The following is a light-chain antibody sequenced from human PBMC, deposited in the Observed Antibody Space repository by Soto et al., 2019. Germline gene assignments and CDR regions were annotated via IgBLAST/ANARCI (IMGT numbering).Light chain of an antibody. V-gene: IGKV3-20*01. CDR3: QQYGSSPST. CDR2: GAS. J-gene: IGKJ4*01. CDR1: QSVSSSY. Sequence: EIVLTQSPGTLSLSPGERATLSCRASQSVSSSYLAWYQQKPGQAPRLLIYGASSRATGIPDRFSGSGSGTDITLTIGRLEPEDFAVYYCQQYGSSPSTFGGGTKVEIK.